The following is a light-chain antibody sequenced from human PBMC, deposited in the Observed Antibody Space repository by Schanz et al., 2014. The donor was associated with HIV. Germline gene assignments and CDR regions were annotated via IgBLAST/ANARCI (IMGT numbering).Light chain of an antibody. CDR3: QHYGSS. CDR2: ATS. V-gene: IGKV3-20*01. Sequence: EIVLTQSPGTLSLSPGDRATLSCRASQSVSSSYLAWYQQKRDQPPRLVIYATSTRAAGIPDRFSGTGSGTDFTLTISRLEPEDFAVYYCQHYGSSFGPGTKVDIK. CDR1: QSVSSSY. J-gene: IGKJ3*01.